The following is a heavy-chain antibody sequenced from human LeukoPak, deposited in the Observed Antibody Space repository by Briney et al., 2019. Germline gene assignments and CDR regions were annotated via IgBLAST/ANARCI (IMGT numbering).Heavy chain of an antibody. D-gene: IGHD7-27*01. J-gene: IGHJ5*02. Sequence: PSETLSLTCTVSGGSISSSSYYWGWIRQPPGKGLEGIGSIYYSGSTYYNPSLKSRVTISVDTSKNQYSLKLSSVTAADTAVYYCARHGDSDWFDPWGQGTLVTVSS. V-gene: IGHV4-39*01. CDR3: ARHGDSDWFDP. CDR1: GGSISSSSYY. CDR2: IYYSGST.